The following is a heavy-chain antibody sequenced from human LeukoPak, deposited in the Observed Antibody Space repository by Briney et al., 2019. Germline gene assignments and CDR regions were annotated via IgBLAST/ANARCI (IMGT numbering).Heavy chain of an antibody. J-gene: IGHJ4*02. CDR3: ARQASEGGSYATYYFDY. CDR1: GFTFSSYA. CDR2: INHSGST. V-gene: IGHV4-34*01. Sequence: PGGSLRLSCAASGFTFSSYAMSWVRQPPGKGLEWIGEINHSGSTNYNPSLKSRVTISVDTSKNQFSLKLSSVTAADTAVYYCARQASEGGSYATYYFDYWGQGTLVTVSS. D-gene: IGHD1-26*01.